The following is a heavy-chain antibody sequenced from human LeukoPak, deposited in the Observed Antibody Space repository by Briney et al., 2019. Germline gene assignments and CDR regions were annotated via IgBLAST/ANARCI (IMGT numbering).Heavy chain of an antibody. CDR3: ARGKGNYGDYVYWFDP. CDR1: GGSISSGDYY. V-gene: IGHV4-30-4*01. J-gene: IGHJ5*02. Sequence: PSETLSLTCTVSGGSISSGDYYWSWIRQPPGKGLEWIGYIYYSGSTYYNPSLKSRVTISVDTSKNQFPLKLSSVTAADTAVYYCARGKGNYGDYVYWFDPWGQGTLVTVSS. CDR2: IYYSGST. D-gene: IGHD4-17*01.